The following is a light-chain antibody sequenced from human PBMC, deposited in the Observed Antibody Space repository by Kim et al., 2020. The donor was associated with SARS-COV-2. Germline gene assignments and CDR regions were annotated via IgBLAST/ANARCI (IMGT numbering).Light chain of an antibody. J-gene: IGLJ2*01. CDR2: DVS. Sequence: GQSITISCTGTSSDVGGYNYVSWYQQHPGKAPKLMIYDVSKWPSGISNRFSGSKSGNTASLTISGLQAEDEADYYCSSYTSSSTLIFGGGTKVTVL. CDR1: SSDVGGYNY. CDR3: SSYTSSSTLI. V-gene: IGLV2-14*04.